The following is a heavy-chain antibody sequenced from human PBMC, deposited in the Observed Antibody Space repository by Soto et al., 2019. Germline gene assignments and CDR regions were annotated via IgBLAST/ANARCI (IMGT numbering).Heavy chain of an antibody. CDR1: GASISSYY. D-gene: IGHD3-9*01. CDR3: ARVPFVGYFDWLDP. J-gene: IGHJ5*02. Sequence: SETLSLTCSVSGASISSYYWTWIRQPPGGGLEWIGYMHHTQGTNDNPSLRGRVHMSIDTSMNQFSLRLTSVTAADTAVYYCARVPFVGYFDWLDPWGHGTLVTGSS. CDR2: MHHTQGT. V-gene: IGHV4-59*01.